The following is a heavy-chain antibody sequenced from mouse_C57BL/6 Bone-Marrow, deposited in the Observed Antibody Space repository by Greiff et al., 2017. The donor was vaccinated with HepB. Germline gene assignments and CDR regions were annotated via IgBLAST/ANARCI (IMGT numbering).Heavy chain of an antibody. V-gene: IGHV1-64*01. CDR1: GYTFTSYW. D-gene: IGHD1-1*01. Sequence: QVQLQQPGAELVKPGASVKLSCKASGYTFTSYWMHWVKQRPGQGLEWIGMIHPNSGSTNYNEKFKSKATLTVDKSSSTAYMLLSSLTSEDSAVYSCARGDTTNYFDYWGQGTTLTVSS. CDR3: ARGDTTNYFDY. J-gene: IGHJ2*01. CDR2: IHPNSGST.